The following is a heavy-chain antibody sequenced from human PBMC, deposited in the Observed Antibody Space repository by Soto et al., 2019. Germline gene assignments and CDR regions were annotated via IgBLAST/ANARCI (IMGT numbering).Heavy chain of an antibody. J-gene: IGHJ4*02. Sequence: SETLSLTCTVSGGSISSGDYYWSWIRQPPGKGLEWIGYIYYSGSTYYNPPLKSRVTISVDTSKNQFSLKLSSVTAADTAVYYCARGPLTYYYGSGSYYGGFHLDYWGQGTLVTVSS. CDR1: GGSISSGDYY. V-gene: IGHV4-30-4*01. CDR3: ARGPLTYYYGSGSYYGGFHLDY. CDR2: IYYSGST. D-gene: IGHD3-10*01.